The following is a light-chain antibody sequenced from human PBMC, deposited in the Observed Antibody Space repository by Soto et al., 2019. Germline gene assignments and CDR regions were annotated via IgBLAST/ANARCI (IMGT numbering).Light chain of an antibody. J-gene: IGKJ5*01. Sequence: IQLTQSPSSLSASVGDRVTVTCRASQGIGTYLVWYQQKSGKAPTVLIYASSTLQTGVPSRFSGSGSGTDFTLTISSLQPEDFATYYCQQANSFPITFGQGTRLENK. V-gene: IGKV1-9*01. CDR1: QGIGTY. CDR2: ASS. CDR3: QQANSFPIT.